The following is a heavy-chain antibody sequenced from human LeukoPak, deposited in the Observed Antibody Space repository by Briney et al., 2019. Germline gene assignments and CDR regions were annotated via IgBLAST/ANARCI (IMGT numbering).Heavy chain of an antibody. CDR1: GFTFSTYW. Sequence: RAGGSLRLSCAASGFTFSTYWLSWVRQAPGKGLEWVGNIKVDGSERNYVDSVKGRFTISRDNAKNSLYLQMNSLRAEDTAVYYCARAGRTFDYWGQGTPVTVSS. J-gene: IGHJ4*02. CDR3: ARAGRTFDY. CDR2: IKVDGSER. V-gene: IGHV3-7*03.